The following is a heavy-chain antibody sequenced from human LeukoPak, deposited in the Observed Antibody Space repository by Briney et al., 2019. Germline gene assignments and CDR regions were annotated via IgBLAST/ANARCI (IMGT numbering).Heavy chain of an antibody. CDR1: GYTFTGYY. CDR2: INPKSGGT. V-gene: IGHV1-2*02. D-gene: IGHD1-26*01. CDR3: ARDKVGATPKGYYYYYMDV. J-gene: IGHJ6*03. Sequence: AAVKFSCKSSGYTFTGYYMHGVRQAPGQGREGMGWINPKSGGTNYAQKFQGRVTMTRDTSISTAYMELSKLKSSDTAVYYLARDKVGATPKGYYYYYMDVWGKGTTVTVSS.